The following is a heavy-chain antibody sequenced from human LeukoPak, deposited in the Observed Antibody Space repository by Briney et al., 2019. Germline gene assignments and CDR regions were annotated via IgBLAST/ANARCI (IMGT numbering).Heavy chain of an antibody. V-gene: IGHV3-23*01. CDR2: ISGSGGST. CDR3: AKDGGIQLWLLTDFDY. J-gene: IGHJ4*02. Sequence: GGSLRLSCAASGFTFSTFAMIWVRQAPGKGLEWVSAISGSGGSTYYADSVKGRFTISRDNSKNTLYLQMNSLRAEDTAVYYCAKDGGIQLWLLTDFDYWGQGTLVTVSS. D-gene: IGHD5-18*01. CDR1: GFTFSTFA.